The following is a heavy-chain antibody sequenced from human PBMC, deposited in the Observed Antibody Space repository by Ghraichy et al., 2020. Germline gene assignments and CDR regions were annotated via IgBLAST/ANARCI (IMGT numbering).Heavy chain of an antibody. D-gene: IGHD2/OR15-2a*01. Sequence: GESLNISCAASGFTFSSYWMSWVRQGPGKGLEWVANIKEDGSEKYYVDSVKGRFTISRDNAKNSLYLQMNSLRAEDTAVYYCARCFYGSYYYYGMDVWGQGTTGTVSS. V-gene: IGHV3-7*01. CDR3: ARCFYGSYYYYGMDV. J-gene: IGHJ6*02. CDR2: IKEDGSEK. CDR1: GFTFSSYW.